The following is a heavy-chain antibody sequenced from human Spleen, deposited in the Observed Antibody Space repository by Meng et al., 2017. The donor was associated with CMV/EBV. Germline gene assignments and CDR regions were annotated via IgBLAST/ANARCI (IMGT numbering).Heavy chain of an antibody. V-gene: IGHV3-30*04. CDR3: ARDEEGPYNSGWYGY. J-gene: IGHJ4*02. CDR2: ISYDGSNK. CDR1: GFTFSSYA. D-gene: IGHD6-19*01. Sequence: GESLKIFCAASGFTFSSYAMHWVRQAPGKGLEWVAVISYDGSNKYYADSVKGRFTISRDNSKNTLYLQMNSLRAEDTAVYYCARDEEGPYNSGWYGYWGQGTLVTVSS.